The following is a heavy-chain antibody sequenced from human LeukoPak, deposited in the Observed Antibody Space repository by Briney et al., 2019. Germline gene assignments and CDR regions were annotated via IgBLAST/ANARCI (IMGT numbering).Heavy chain of an antibody. Sequence: GGSLRLSCAASGFTFSSYSMNWVRQAPGKGLEWVSSISSSSSYIYYADSVKGRFTISRDNAKNSLYLQMNSLRAEDTAVYYCARQGTYCGGDCPKSNWFDPWGQGTLVTVSS. CDR3: ARQGTYCGGDCPKSNWFDP. D-gene: IGHD2-21*02. CDR2: ISSSSSYI. CDR1: GFTFSSYS. V-gene: IGHV3-21*01. J-gene: IGHJ5*02.